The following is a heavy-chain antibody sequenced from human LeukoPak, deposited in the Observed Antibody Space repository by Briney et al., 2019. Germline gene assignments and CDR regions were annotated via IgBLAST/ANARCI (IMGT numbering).Heavy chain of an antibody. J-gene: IGHJ5*02. Sequence: PWGSLRLSCAASGFTFSNYNMHWVRQVPGKGLECVAFIRYDGNNKYYADSVKGRFSISRDNSKNTVYLQMNSLRGEDTAVYYVIPHNSDWFDPWGQGTLVTVSA. D-gene: IGHD2-2*01. CDR1: GFTFSNYN. V-gene: IGHV3-30*02. CDR2: IRYDGNNK. CDR3: IPHNSDWFDP.